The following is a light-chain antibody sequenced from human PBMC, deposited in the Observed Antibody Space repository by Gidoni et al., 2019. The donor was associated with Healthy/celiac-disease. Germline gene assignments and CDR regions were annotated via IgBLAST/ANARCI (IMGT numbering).Light chain of an antibody. Sequence: SSELTQDPAVSVALGQTVRITCQGDSLRSYYASWYQRKPGQAPVLVIYGKNNRPSGIPDRFSGSSSGNTASLTITGAQAEDEADCYCNSRDSSGNHPVVFGGGTKLTVL. V-gene: IGLV3-19*01. J-gene: IGLJ2*01. CDR2: GKN. CDR1: SLRSYY. CDR3: NSRDSSGNHPVV.